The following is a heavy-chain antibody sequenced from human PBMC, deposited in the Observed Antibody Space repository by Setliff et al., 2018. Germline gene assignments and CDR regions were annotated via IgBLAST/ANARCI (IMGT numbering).Heavy chain of an antibody. CDR3: ARGPWKHSAYYYYYYMDV. CDR2: ISSDSRYI. Sequence: GGSLRLSCAASGFTFSSYSMNWVRQAPGKGLEWVSSISSDSRYIYYADSLKGRFTISRDNAKNSLYLQMNSLRAEDTAVYYCARGPWKHSAYYYYYYMDVWGKGTTVTVSS. D-gene: IGHD1-1*01. CDR1: GFTFSSYS. J-gene: IGHJ6*03. V-gene: IGHV3-21*01.